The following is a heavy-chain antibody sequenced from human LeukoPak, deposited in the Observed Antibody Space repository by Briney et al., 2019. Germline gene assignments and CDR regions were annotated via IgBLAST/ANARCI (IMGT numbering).Heavy chain of an antibody. CDR2: INPSGGST. V-gene: IGHV1-46*01. CDR1: GYTFTSYY. J-gene: IGHJ6*02. Sequence: ASVKVSCKASGYTFTSYYMHWVRQAPGQGLKWMGIINPSGGSTSYAQKFQGRVTMTRDTSTSTVYMELSSLRSEDTAVYYCARDRGCSGGSCYGMDVWGQGTTVTVFS. CDR3: ARDRGCSGGSCYGMDV. D-gene: IGHD2-15*01.